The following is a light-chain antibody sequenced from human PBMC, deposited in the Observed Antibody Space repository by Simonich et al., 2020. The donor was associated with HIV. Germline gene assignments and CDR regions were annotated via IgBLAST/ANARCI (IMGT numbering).Light chain of an antibody. CDR2: EGS. CDR1: SVAVGGYNF. Sequence: LLQPPSVSGLLGQRFPFPVTGTSVAVGGYNFVPWYQQHPAKAPKLMIYEGSKRPSGVSNRFSGSKSGNTASLTISGLQAEDEADYYCCSYAGSTTLVFGGGTRLTVL. J-gene: IGLJ2*01. V-gene: IGLV2-23*01. CDR3: CSYAGSTTLV.